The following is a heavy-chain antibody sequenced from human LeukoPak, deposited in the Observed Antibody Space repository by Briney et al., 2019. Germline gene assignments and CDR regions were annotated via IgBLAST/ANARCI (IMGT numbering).Heavy chain of an antibody. Sequence: GGSLRLSCAASGFIASGNYMSWVRQAPGKGLEWVSVIYSGGSTYYADSVKGRFTISRDKSKNTLFLQMNSLRAEDTAVYYCARGVHDFWSGFYFDYWGQGTLVTVSS. CDR1: GFIASGNY. J-gene: IGHJ4*02. CDR3: ARGVHDFWSGFYFDY. D-gene: IGHD3-3*01. V-gene: IGHV3-66*02. CDR2: IYSGGST.